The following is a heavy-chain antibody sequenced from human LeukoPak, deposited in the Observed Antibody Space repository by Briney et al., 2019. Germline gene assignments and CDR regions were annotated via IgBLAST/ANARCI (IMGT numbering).Heavy chain of an antibody. D-gene: IGHD3-3*01. CDR3: ARGPEGIFGVEYYYYMDV. CDR1: GGSFSGYY. J-gene: IGHJ6*03. V-gene: IGHV4-34*01. CDR2: INHSGST. Sequence: SETLSLTCAVYGGSFSGYYWSWIRQPPGKGLEWIGEINHSGSTNYNPSLKSRVTISVDTSKNQFSLKLSSVTAADTAVYYCARGPEGIFGVEYYYYMDVWGKGTTVTVSS.